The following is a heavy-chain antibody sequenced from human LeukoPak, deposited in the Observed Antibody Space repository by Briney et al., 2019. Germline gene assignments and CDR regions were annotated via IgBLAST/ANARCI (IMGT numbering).Heavy chain of an antibody. CDR2: ISSSSSTI. CDR3: ARDGIVVVPAAMSIYYYMDV. CDR1: GFTFSSYS. J-gene: IGHJ6*03. Sequence: GGSLRLSCAASGFTFSSYSMNWVRQAPGKGLDWVSYISSSSSTIYYADSVKGRFTISRDNAKNSLYLQMNSLRAEDTAVYYCARDGIVVVPAAMSIYYYMDVWGKGTTVTVSS. V-gene: IGHV3-48*01. D-gene: IGHD2-2*01.